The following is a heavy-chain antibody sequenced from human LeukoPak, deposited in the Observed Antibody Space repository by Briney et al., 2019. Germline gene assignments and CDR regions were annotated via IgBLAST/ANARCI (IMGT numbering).Heavy chain of an antibody. J-gene: IGHJ3*02. V-gene: IGHV1-18*01. CDR1: DYTFTSYG. CDR2: ISGYNGNT. CDR3: ARDPGYNPETAAFDI. Sequence: ASVKVSCKASDYTFTSYGYSWVRQAPGQGLEWMGWISGYNGNTNYAQKFLGRVTMTTDTSTSTAYMELRSLTSDDTAVYYCARDPGYNPETAAFDIWGQATMVTVSS. D-gene: IGHD5-24*01.